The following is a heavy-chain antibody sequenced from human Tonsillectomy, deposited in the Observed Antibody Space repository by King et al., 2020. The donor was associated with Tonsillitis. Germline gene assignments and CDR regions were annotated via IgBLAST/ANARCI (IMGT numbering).Heavy chain of an antibody. J-gene: IGHJ6*02. D-gene: IGHD2-2*01. CDR3: SRVYPAADYYYGMDV. V-gene: IGHV4-61*01. Sequence: MQLQESGPGLVKPSETLSLTCTVSGGSVSSGSYYWRWIRQPPGKGLEWIGYIYYSGNTNYNPSLKSRGTMSGDTSKNQFSLKLSSVTAADTAVYYWSRVYPAADYYYGMDVWGQGTTVPVSS. CDR1: GGSVSSGSYY. CDR2: IYYSGNT.